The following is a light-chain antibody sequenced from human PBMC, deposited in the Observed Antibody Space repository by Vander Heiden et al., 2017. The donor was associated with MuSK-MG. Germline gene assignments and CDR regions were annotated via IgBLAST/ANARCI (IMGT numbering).Light chain of an antibody. J-gene: IGKJ5*01. CDR1: QGVSKW. CDR2: GAS. CDR3: QQDGNYPAT. V-gene: IGKV1D-16*01. Sequence: DIQMTQSPSSLSASVGDRVTITCRASQGVSKWLAWYQQRPEKAPKSLIYGASNLQTGVPSRFNGSGSGTNFTLTISNLQPEDFATYYCQQDGNYPATFGQGTPLEIK.